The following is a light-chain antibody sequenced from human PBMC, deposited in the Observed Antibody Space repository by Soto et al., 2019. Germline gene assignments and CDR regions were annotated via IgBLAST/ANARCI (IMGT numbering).Light chain of an antibody. CDR2: KDN. CDR3: YSAPDNSLGV. Sequence: SYELTQPSSVSVSPGQTARIPCSGDLLTKKYTRWFRQKPGQAPVLLIYKDNERPSGSRERFSGSRSGTTVTLTISVAQVDDEGDYYCYSAPDNSLGVFGEGTKVTVL. J-gene: IGLJ3*02. V-gene: IGLV3-27*01. CDR1: LLTKKY.